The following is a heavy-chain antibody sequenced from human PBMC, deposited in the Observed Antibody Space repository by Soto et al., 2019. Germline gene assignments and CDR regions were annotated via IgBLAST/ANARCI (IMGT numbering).Heavy chain of an antibody. CDR3: AKEYSYSSSWYGYYFDY. Sequence: GGSLILSCAASGFTFISYAMSWVRQAPGKGLEWVSAISGSGGSTYYADSVKGRFTISRDNSKNTLYLQMNSLRAKDTAVYYCAKEYSYSSSWYGYYFDYWGQGTLVTVSS. CDR1: GFTFISYA. J-gene: IGHJ4*02. V-gene: IGHV3-23*01. D-gene: IGHD6-13*01. CDR2: ISGSGGST.